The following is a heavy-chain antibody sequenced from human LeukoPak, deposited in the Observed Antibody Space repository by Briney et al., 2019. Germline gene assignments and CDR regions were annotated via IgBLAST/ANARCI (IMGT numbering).Heavy chain of an antibody. Sequence: GGSLRLSCAASGFTFSSYAMSWVRQAPGKGLEWVSGISGSGGSTYYAGSVKGRFTISRDISKNTLYVQMNSLRAEDAAVYYCAKDKGWGYSSYDYYGMDVWGQGTTVTVSS. J-gene: IGHJ6*02. CDR1: GFTFSSYA. V-gene: IGHV3-23*01. D-gene: IGHD1-26*01. CDR3: AKDKGWGYSSYDYYGMDV. CDR2: ISGSGGST.